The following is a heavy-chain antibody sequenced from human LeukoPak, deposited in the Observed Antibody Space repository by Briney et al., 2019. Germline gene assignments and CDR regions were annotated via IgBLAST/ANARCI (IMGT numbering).Heavy chain of an antibody. CDR3: AREFSSGWYGDDAFDI. V-gene: IGHV3-48*03. J-gene: IGHJ3*02. CDR1: GFTFSSSE. CDR2: ISSSGSTI. D-gene: IGHD6-19*01. Sequence: GGSLRLSCAASGFTFSSSEMNWVRQAPGKGLGWVSYISSSGSTIYYADSVKGRFTISRDNAKNSLYLQMNSLRAEDTAVYYCAREFSSGWYGDDAFDIWGQGTMVTVSS.